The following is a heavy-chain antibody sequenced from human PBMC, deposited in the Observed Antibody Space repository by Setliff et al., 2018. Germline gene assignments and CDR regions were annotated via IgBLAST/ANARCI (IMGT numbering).Heavy chain of an antibody. J-gene: IGHJ4*02. CDR3: ARVGLRGVMSAYFDF. V-gene: IGHV1-69*10. CDR1: GGAFTSHG. CDR2: IIPLSDIT. D-gene: IGHD3-10*01. Sequence: RASVKVSCKVSGGAFTSHGVSWVRQAPGQGLEWMGGIIPLSDITSYAQTLQGRVTITADKSTNTVNMELSSLRSEDTAVYYCARVGLRGVMSAYFDFWGQGTQVTVSS.